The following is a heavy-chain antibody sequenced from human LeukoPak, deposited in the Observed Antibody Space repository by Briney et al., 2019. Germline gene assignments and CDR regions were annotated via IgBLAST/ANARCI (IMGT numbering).Heavy chain of an antibody. CDR3: AKDPTSSWYFGYYYYYMDD. CDR2: IRYDGSNK. V-gene: IGHV3-30*02. Sequence: GGSLRLSCAASGFSFSSYGMHWVRQAPGKGLEWVAFIRYDGSNKYYADSVKGRFTISRDNSKNTLYLQMNSLRAEDTAVYYCAKDPTSSWYFGYYYYYMDDWGKGTTVTISS. CDR1: GFSFSSYG. D-gene: IGHD6-13*01. J-gene: IGHJ6*03.